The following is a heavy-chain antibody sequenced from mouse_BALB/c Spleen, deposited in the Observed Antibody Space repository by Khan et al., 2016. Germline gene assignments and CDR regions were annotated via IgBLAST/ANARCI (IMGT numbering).Heavy chain of an antibody. CDR3: ARTYYSYWYFDV. J-gene: IGHJ1*01. Sequence: QIQLVQSGPELKKPGETVKISCKASGYTFTNYGMNWVKQAPGKGLKWMGWINTYTGEPTFAADFKGRFAFSLVTSASTAYLQINNLKNEDMATYFCARTYYSYWYFDVWGAGTTVTVSS. D-gene: IGHD2-12*01. V-gene: IGHV9-1*02. CDR2: INTYTGEP. CDR1: GYTFTNYG.